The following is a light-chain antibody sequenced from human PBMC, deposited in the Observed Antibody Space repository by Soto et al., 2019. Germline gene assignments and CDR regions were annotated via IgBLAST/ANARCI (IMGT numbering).Light chain of an antibody. CDR2: GAS. CDR1: QSVSSN. J-gene: IGKJ1*01. V-gene: IGKV3-15*01. Sequence: EIVMTQSPATLSVSPGERATLSCRASQSVSSNLAWYQQKPGQAPRHLIYGASTRAIGIPARFSGSGSGTEFTLTISSLQPEDFAIYYCQHYNNWPPWTFGQGTKVEIK. CDR3: QHYNNWPPWT.